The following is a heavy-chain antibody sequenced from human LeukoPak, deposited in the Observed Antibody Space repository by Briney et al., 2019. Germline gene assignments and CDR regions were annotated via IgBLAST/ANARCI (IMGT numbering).Heavy chain of an antibody. V-gene: IGHV3-21*01. CDR3: AREDGSITIFGVVTTYYYYMDV. CDR1: GFTFSSYS. J-gene: IGHJ6*03. D-gene: IGHD3-3*01. Sequence: PGGSLRLSCAASGFTFSSYSMNWVRQAPGKGLEWVSSISSSSYIYYADSVKGRFTISRDNAKNSLYLQMNSLRAEDTAVYYCAREDGSITIFGVVTTYYYYMDVWGKGTTVTVSS. CDR2: ISSSSYI.